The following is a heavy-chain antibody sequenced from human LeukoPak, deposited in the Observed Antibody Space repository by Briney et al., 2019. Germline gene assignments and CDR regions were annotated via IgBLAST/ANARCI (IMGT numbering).Heavy chain of an antibody. J-gene: IGHJ5*02. V-gene: IGHV3-21*01. CDR3: ARSSAYSYGP. CDR2: ISTSSSYI. CDR1: GFTFNRYN. Sequence: GGSLRLSCAASGFTFNRYNMNWVRRAPGKGLEWVSSISTSSSYIYYADSVRGRFTISRDNAKSSLYLQMNSLRAEDTAVYYCARSSAYSYGPWGQGTLVTVS. D-gene: IGHD5-18*01.